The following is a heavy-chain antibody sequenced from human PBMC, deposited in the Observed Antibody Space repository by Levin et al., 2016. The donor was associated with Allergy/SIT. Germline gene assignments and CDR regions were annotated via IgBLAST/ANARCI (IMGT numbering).Heavy chain of an antibody. CDR1: GDSVSSNRDA. Sequence: SETLSLTCAISGDSVSSNRDAWSWIRLSPSRGLEWLGRIFYRSKWYDDYLRSVKSRITIKPDTSRNQFYLEINYVTPDDTAVYYCVRERHDVKGADFYYGMDVWGQGTTVTVSS. V-gene: IGHV6-1*01. J-gene: IGHJ6*02. D-gene: IGHD3-3*01. CDR2: IFYRSKWYD. CDR3: VRERHDVKGADFYYGMDV.